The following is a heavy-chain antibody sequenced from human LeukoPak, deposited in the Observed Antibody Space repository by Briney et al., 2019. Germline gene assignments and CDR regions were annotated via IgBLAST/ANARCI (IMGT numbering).Heavy chain of an antibody. Sequence: GGSLRLSCAASGFTFSSYGMHWVRQAPGKGLEWVAFIRYDGSNKYYADSVKGRFTISRDNSKNTLYLQMNSLRAEDTAVYYCAKGDCSSTSCYWLSWFDPWGQGTLVTVSS. CDR1: GFTFSSYG. D-gene: IGHD2-2*01. CDR2: IRYDGSNK. CDR3: AKGDCSSTSCYWLSWFDP. V-gene: IGHV3-30*02. J-gene: IGHJ5*02.